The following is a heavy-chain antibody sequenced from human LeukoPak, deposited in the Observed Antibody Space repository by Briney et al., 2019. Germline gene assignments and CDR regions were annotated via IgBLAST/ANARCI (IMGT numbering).Heavy chain of an antibody. J-gene: IGHJ4*02. Sequence: GGSLRLSCAASGFTFSSYWMHWVRQAPGKGLVWVSRINSDGSSTSYADSVKGRFTISRDNAKNTLYLQMNSLRAEDTAVYYCARDSHFVGYCSSTSCLMAPDYWGQGTLVTVSS. CDR1: GFTFSSYW. CDR2: INSDGSST. D-gene: IGHD2-2*01. CDR3: ARDSHFVGYCSSTSCLMAPDY. V-gene: IGHV3-74*01.